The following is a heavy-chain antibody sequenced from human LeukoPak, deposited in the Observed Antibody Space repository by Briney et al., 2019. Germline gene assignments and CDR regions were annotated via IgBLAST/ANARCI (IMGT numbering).Heavy chain of an antibody. CDR3: AKDDRWLQFCC. D-gene: IGHD5-24*01. V-gene: IGHV3-23*01. CDR1: GGSFSGYY. Sequence: PSETLSLTCAVYGGSFSGYYWSWIRQPPGKGLEWVSGIIPSGHTTYYADSVRGRFTISRDNSRNTLYLQMNSLRAEDTAVYYCAKDDRWLQFCCWGQGTLVTVSA. CDR2: IIPSGHTT. J-gene: IGHJ4*02.